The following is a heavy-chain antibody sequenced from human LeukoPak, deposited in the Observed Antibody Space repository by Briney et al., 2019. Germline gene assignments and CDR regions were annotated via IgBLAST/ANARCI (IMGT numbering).Heavy chain of an antibody. Sequence: PGGSLRLSCTASGFTVSSNYMSWVRQAPWKGLEWVSVIYSGGSTYYADSVKGRFTISRDNSKNTLYLQMNSLRAEDTAVYYCARDVVGATGDYYGMDVWGQGTTVTVSS. D-gene: IGHD1-26*01. CDR2: IYSGGST. CDR3: ARDVVGATGDYYGMDV. J-gene: IGHJ6*02. CDR1: GFTVSSNY. V-gene: IGHV3-66*01.